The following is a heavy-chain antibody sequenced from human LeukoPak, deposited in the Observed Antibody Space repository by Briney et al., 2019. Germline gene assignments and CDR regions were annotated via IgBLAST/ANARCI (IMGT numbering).Heavy chain of an antibody. CDR3: ASSGWYRDYYYGMDV. CDR2: IYPGDSDT. Sequence: GEPLRISCKGSGYSFTSYWISWVRQMPGKGLEWMGIIYPGDSDTRYSPSFQGQVTISADKSISTAYLQWSSLKASDTAMYYCASSGWYRDYYYGMDVWGQGTTVTVSS. V-gene: IGHV5-51*01. D-gene: IGHD6-19*01. J-gene: IGHJ6*02. CDR1: GYSFTSYW.